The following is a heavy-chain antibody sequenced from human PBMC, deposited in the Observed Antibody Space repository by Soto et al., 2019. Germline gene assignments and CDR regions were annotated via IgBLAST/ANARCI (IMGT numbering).Heavy chain of an antibody. CDR1: GGTFSSSA. D-gene: IGHD1-26*01. CDR2: IIPIFGTA. J-gene: IGHJ6*02. CDR3: ARYDRYSGSFPTYDYGMDV. V-gene: IGHV1-69*06. Sequence: QVQLVQSGAEVKKPGSSVKVSCKASGGTFSSSAISWVRQAPGQGLEWMGGIIPIFGTANYAQKFQGRVTITADKSTSTAYMELSSLRSEDTAVYYCARYDRYSGSFPTYDYGMDVWGQGTTVPVSS.